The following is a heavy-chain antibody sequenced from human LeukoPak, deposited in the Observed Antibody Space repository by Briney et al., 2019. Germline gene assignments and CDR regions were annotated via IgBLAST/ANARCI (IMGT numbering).Heavy chain of an antibody. V-gene: IGHV3-74*01. J-gene: IGHJ4*02. CDR3: ATDSYVSGSYYRLFY. D-gene: IGHD3-10*01. CDR1: GFTFSSYW. CDR2: INSDGGTT. Sequence: QTGGSLRLSCAASGFTFSSYWMHWVRQAPGKGLVWASGINSDGGTTTYADSVKGRFTISRDNAKNTLYLQMNNLRAEDTAIYYCATDSYVSGSYYRLFYWGQGTLVTVSS.